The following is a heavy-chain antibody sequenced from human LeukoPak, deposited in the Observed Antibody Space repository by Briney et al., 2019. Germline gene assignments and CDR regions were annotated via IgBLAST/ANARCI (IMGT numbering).Heavy chain of an antibody. V-gene: IGHV4-30-2*01. CDR2: IYHSGST. CDR1: GGSISSGGYS. CDR3: AGTTYDFWSGYYRGDGMDV. Sequence: SETLSLTCAVSGGSISSGGYSWSWIRQPPGKGLEWIGYIYHSGSTYYNPSLKSRVTISVDRSKNQFSLKLSSATAADTAVYYCAGTTYDFWSGYYRGDGMDVWGQGTTVTVSS. J-gene: IGHJ6*02. D-gene: IGHD3-3*01.